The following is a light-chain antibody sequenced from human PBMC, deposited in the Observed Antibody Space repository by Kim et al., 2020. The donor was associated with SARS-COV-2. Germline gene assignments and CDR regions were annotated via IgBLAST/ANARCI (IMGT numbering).Light chain of an antibody. V-gene: IGKV3-20*01. Sequence: PGERATLSCRASQSVSKNFLAWYRQRPGQPPSLLIYGASTRATGIPDRISGSGSGTDFTLTITRLEPEYFAVYYCQQYGTPPYTFGQGTKLEI. CDR2: GAS. CDR1: QSVSKNF. J-gene: IGKJ2*01. CDR3: QQYGTPPYT.